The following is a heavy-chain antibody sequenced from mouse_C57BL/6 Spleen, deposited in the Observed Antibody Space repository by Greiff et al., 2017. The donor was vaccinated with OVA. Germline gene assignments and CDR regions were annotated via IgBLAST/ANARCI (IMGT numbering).Heavy chain of an antibody. CDR2: ISDGGSYT. J-gene: IGHJ4*01. V-gene: IGHV5-4*03. CDR3: ARGYYGSSMDY. Sequence: EVMLVESGGGLVKPGGSLKLSCAASGFTFSSYAMSWVRQTPEKRLEWVATISDGGSYTYYPDNVKGRFTISRDNAKNNLYLQMSHLKSEDTAMYYCARGYYGSSMDYWGQGTSVTVSS. D-gene: IGHD1-1*01. CDR1: GFTFSSYA.